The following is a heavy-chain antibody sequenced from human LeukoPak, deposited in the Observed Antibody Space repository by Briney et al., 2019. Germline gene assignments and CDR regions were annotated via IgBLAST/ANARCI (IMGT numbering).Heavy chain of an antibody. D-gene: IGHD2-2*01. CDR3: ARDLAEYQLLFAGYYYYMDV. J-gene: IGHJ6*03. Sequence: GGSLRLSCAASGFTFSDYYMSWIRQAPGKGLEWVSYISSSGSTIYYADSVKGRFTISRDNAKNSLYLQMNSLRAEDTAVYYCARDLAEYQLLFAGYYYYMDVWGKGTTVTVSS. CDR2: ISSSGSTI. V-gene: IGHV3-11*01. CDR1: GFTFSDYY.